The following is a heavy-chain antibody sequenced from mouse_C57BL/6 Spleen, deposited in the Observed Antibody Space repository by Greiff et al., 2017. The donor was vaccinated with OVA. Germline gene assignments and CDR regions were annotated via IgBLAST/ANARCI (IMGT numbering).Heavy chain of an antibody. V-gene: IGHV1S56*01. CDR3: AREGSSLMDY. CDR1: GYTFTSYY. D-gene: IGHD1-1*01. J-gene: IGHJ4*01. CDR2: IYPGNVNT. Sequence: VQLQQSGPELVKPGASVRISCKASGYTFTSYYIHWVKQRPGQGLEWIGWIYPGNVNTKYNEKFKGKATLTADKSSSTAYMQLSSLTSEDSAVYFCAREGSSLMDYWGQGTSVTVSS.